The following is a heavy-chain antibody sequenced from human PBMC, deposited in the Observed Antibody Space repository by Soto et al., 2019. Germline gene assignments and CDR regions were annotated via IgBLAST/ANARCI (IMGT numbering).Heavy chain of an antibody. J-gene: IGHJ4*02. V-gene: IGHV3-23*01. CDR3: AKSIGYDSSGYLVY. Sequence: AGGSLRLSCAASGFTFSSYAMSWVRQAPGKGLEWVSAISGSGGSTYYADSVKGRFTISRDNSKNTLYLQMNSLRAEDTAVYYCAKSIGYDSSGYLVYWGQGTLVTVSS. CDR2: ISGSGGST. CDR1: GFTFSSYA. D-gene: IGHD3-22*01.